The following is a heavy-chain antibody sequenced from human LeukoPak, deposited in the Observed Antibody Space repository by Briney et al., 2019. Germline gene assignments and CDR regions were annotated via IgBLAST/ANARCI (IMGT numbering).Heavy chain of an antibody. CDR3: ARVGGWYQFDY. D-gene: IGHD6-19*01. Sequence: PGGSLRLSCAASGFTFTNYWMSWVRQAPGKGLEWVSYISSSSSTIYYADSVKGRFTISRDNAKNSLYLQMNSLRAEDTAVYYCARVGGWYQFDYWGQRTLVTVSS. CDR2: ISSSSSTI. CDR1: GFTFTNYW. J-gene: IGHJ4*02. V-gene: IGHV3-48*04.